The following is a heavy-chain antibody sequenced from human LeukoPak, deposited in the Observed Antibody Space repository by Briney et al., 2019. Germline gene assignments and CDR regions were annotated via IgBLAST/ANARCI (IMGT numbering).Heavy chain of an antibody. CDR1: GYTFTSYG. D-gene: IGHD2-15*01. J-gene: IGHJ6*02. CDR3: ARTGYCSGGSCYYYYAMDV. V-gene: IGHV1-18*01. CDR2: ISSYKGNT. Sequence: GASVKVSCKASGYTFTSYGISWVRQAPGQGLDGMGWISSYKGNTNYAQKLQGRVTMTTGTSTSTAYMELSSLRPDATAVYYSARTGYCSGGSCYYYYAMDVWGQGTTVTVSS.